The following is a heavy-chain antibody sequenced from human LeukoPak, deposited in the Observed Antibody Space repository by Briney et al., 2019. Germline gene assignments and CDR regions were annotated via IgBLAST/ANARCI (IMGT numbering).Heavy chain of an antibody. Sequence: SETLSLTCTVSGGSISSSSYYWGWIRQPPGKGLEWIGSIYYSGSTYYNPSLKSRVTISVDTSKNQFSLKLSSVTAADTAVYYCARERRPREVDYWGQGTLVTVSS. J-gene: IGHJ4*02. CDR1: GGSISSSSYY. V-gene: IGHV4-39*07. CDR2: IYYSGST. D-gene: IGHD1-1*01. CDR3: ARERRPREVDY.